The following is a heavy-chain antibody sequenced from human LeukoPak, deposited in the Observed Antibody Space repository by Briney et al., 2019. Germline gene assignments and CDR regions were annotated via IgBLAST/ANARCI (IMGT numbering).Heavy chain of an antibody. V-gene: IGHV1-69*06. CDR2: IIPIFGTA. Sequence: SVKVSCKASGGTFSSYAISWVRQAPGQGLEWMGGIIPIFGTANYAQKFQGRVTITADKSTSTAYMELSSLRSEDTAVYYCAAGRYSSSPPGYWGQGTLVTVSS. J-gene: IGHJ4*02. D-gene: IGHD6-13*01. CDR1: GGTFSSYA. CDR3: AAGRYSSSPPGY.